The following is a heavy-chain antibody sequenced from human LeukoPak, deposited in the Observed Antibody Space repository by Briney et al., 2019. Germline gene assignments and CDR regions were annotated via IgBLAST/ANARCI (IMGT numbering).Heavy chain of an antibody. Sequence: SETLSLTCTDSGGSISSGGYYWSWIRQHPGKGLEWIGYIYYTGSTYYSPSLKSRLVISMDTSKNQFSLKLRSVTAADTAVYYCASGEVPGMDVWGQGTTVTVSS. CDR1: GGSISSGGYY. D-gene: IGHD3-16*01. CDR3: ASGEVPGMDV. V-gene: IGHV4-31*03. CDR2: IYYTGST. J-gene: IGHJ6*02.